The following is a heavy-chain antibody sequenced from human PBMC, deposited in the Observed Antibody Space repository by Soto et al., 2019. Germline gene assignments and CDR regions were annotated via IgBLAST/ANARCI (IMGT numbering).Heavy chain of an antibody. CDR2: ISAYNGNT. Sequence: ASVKVSCKASGYTFTSYGISWVRQAPGQGLEWMGWISAYNGNTNYAQKLQGRVTMTTDTSTSTAYMELRSLRSDDTAVYYCARGGGYYDFWSGYYKTHYYYYYMDVWGKGTTVTVSS. J-gene: IGHJ6*03. CDR3: ARGGGYYDFWSGYYKTHYYYYYMDV. CDR1: GYTFTSYG. V-gene: IGHV1-18*01. D-gene: IGHD3-3*01.